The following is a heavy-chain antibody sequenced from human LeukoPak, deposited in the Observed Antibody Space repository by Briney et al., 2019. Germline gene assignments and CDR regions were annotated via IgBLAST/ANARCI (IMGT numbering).Heavy chain of an antibody. CDR1: GVSFSGYY. D-gene: IGHD2-21*01. CDR2: IYHTGST. V-gene: IGHV4-34*01. J-gene: IGHJ3*01. CDR3: ARVGYPTQRRVLSAVSIPTAGAFDV. Sequence: SETLSLTCAVYGVSFSGYYWSWIRQPPGKGLEWIGDIYHTGSTTYSPSLKSRVTISVDTSKKQFSLSLTSVTAADTAVYYCARVGYPTQRRVLSAVSIPTAGAFDVWGQGTLVTVSS.